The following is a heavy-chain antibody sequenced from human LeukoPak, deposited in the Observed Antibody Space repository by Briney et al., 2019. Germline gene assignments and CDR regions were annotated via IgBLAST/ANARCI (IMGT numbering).Heavy chain of an antibody. CDR3: ARIVEMATTDAFDI. D-gene: IGHD5-24*01. J-gene: IGHJ3*02. V-gene: IGHV1-69*04. CDR1: GGTFSSYA. CDR2: IIPILGIA. Sequence: SVKVSCKASGGTFSSYAISWVRQAPGQGLEWMGRIIPILGIANYAQKFQGRVTITADKSTSAAYMELSSLRSEDTAVYYCARIVEMATTDAFDIWGQGTMVTVSS.